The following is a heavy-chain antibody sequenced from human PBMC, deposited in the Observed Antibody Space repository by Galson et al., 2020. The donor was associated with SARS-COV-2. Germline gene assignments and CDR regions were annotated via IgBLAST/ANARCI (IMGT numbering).Heavy chain of an antibody. V-gene: IGHV1-69*13. CDR1: GGTFSSYA. J-gene: IGHJ6*02. D-gene: IGHD6-13*01. Sequence: SVKVSCKASGGTFSSYAISWVRQAPGQGLEWMGGIIPIFGTANYAQKFQVRVTITADESTSTAYMELSSLRSEDTAMYYCARGFGGYSSSFLYYYGMDVWGQGTTVTVSS. CDR3: ARGFGGYSSSFLYYYGMDV. CDR2: IIPIFGTA.